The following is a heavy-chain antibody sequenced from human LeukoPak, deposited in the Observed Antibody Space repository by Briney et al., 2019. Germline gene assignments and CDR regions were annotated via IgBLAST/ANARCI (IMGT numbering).Heavy chain of an antibody. J-gene: IGHJ4*02. D-gene: IGHD1-26*01. CDR3: AINPDSGSYTQSPG. V-gene: IGHV1-46*01. CDR1: GYTFTNYY. Sequence: ASVKVSCKASGYTFTNYYMQWVRQAPGHGLEWMGIINPSSGSTNYAQKFQGRVTMTRDTSTTTVYMELSSLRSEDTAVYYCAINPDSGSYTQSPGWGQGTRVTVSS. CDR2: INPSSGST.